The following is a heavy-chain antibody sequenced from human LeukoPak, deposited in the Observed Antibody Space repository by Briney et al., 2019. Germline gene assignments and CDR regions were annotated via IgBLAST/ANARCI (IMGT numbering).Heavy chain of an antibody. Sequence: ASVKVSCKASGYTFTSYGISWVRQAPGQGLEWMGWISAYNGNTNYAQKLQGRVTMTTDISTSTAYMELRSLRSDDTAVYYCARDESITIFGVVIGQYYFDYWGQGTLVTVSS. V-gene: IGHV1-18*01. CDR2: ISAYNGNT. CDR1: GYTFTSYG. J-gene: IGHJ4*02. D-gene: IGHD3-3*01. CDR3: ARDESITIFGVVIGQYYFDY.